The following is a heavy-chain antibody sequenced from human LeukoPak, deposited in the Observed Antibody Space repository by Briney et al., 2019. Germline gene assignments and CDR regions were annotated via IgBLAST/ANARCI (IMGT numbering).Heavy chain of an antibody. V-gene: IGHV3-23*01. J-gene: IGHJ4*02. CDR1: GFTFSDYY. Sequence: GGSLRLSCAASGFTFSDYYMSWVRQAPGKGLEWVSVISGSGDNTYYADSVKGRFTISRDNSKNTLYLQMNSLRAEDTAVYYCAKGGIAAGGLLNWGQGTLVTVSS. CDR3: AKGGIAAGGLLN. D-gene: IGHD6-13*01. CDR2: ISGSGDNT.